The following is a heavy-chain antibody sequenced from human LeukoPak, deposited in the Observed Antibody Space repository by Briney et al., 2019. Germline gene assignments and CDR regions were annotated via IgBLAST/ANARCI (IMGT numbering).Heavy chain of an antibody. Sequence: GGSLRLSCAASGFTFSGYWMHWVRQAPGKGLVWVSRINGDGNTINYADSVRGRFTISRDNAKNTLYLQMNSLRAEDTAVYYCARGKSGSYGLEDYLGHGTLVTVSS. CDR3: ARGKSGSYGLEDY. V-gene: IGHV3-74*01. D-gene: IGHD1-26*01. CDR2: INGDGNTI. CDR1: GFTFSGYW. J-gene: IGHJ4*01.